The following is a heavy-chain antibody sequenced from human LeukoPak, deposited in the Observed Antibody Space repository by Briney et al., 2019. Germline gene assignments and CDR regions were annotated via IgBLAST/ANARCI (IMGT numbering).Heavy chain of an antibody. D-gene: IGHD1-26*01. CDR2: IYYSGST. J-gene: IGHJ4*02. CDR3: ARHRLGATTPLFVDY. CDR1: GGSISSYY. Sequence: PSETLSLTCTVSGGSISSYYWGWIRQPPGKGLEWIGSIYYSGSTYYNPSLKSRVTISVDTSKSQFSLKLSSVTAADTAVYYCARHRLGATTPLFVDYWGQGTLVTVSS. V-gene: IGHV4-39*01.